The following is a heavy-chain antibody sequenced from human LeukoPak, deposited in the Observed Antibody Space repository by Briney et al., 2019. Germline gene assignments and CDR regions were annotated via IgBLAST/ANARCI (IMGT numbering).Heavy chain of an antibody. J-gene: IGHJ3*02. CDR2: IYYSGST. Sequence: SETLSLTCAVYGGSFSSYYWSWIRQPPGKRLEWIGYIYYSGSTKYNPSLKSRVTVSVDTSKNQFSLKLTSVTAADTAVYYCARAGSSSWYNDDAFDIWGQGTMVTVSS. V-gene: IGHV4-59*08. CDR3: ARAGSSSWYNDDAFDI. D-gene: IGHD6-13*01. CDR1: GGSFSSYY.